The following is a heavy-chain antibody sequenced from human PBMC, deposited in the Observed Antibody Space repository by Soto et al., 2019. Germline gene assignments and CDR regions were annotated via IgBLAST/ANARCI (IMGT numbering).Heavy chain of an antibody. CDR3: AKDFGTGGYGMDV. Sequence: SLRLSCAASGFTFSSYGMHWVRQAPGKGLEWVAVISYDGSNKYYADSVKGRFTISRDNSKNTLYLQMNSLRAEDTAVYYCAKDFGTGGYGMDVWGQGTTVTVSS. CDR1: GFTFSSYG. D-gene: IGHD2-8*02. J-gene: IGHJ6*02. CDR2: ISYDGSNK. V-gene: IGHV3-30*18.